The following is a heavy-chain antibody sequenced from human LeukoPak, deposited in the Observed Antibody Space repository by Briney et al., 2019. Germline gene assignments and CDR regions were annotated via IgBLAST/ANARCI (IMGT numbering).Heavy chain of an antibody. CDR2: ISAYNGNT. CDR3: ASSFGYYYDTSGYYGY. D-gene: IGHD3-22*01. V-gene: IGHV1-18*01. Sequence: GASVKVSCKASGYTFSSYGISWVRQAPGQGLEWMGWISAYNGNTNYAQKLQGRVTMTTETSTSTAYMELRSLRSDDTAVYYCASSFGYYYDTSGYYGYWGRGTLVTVSS. CDR1: GYTFSSYG. J-gene: IGHJ4*02.